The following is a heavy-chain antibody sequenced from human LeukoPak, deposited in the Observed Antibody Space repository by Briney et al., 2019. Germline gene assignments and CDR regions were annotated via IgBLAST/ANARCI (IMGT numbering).Heavy chain of an antibody. V-gene: IGHV4-38-2*02. J-gene: IGHJ3*02. CDR1: DYSISSGFY. D-gene: IGHD5-18*01. CDR3: ARISSSYGHDAFDI. Sequence: SETLSLTCTVSDYSISSGFYWGWIRQSPGKGLEWIGSIYHNGVTFYNPSLRSRVSISLDTSKNQFSLKLSSVTAADTAVYYCARISSSYGHDAFDIWGQGTMVTVSS. CDR2: IYHNGVT.